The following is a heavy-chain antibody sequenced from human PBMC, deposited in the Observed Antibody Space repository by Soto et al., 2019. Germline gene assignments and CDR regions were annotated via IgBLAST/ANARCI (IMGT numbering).Heavy chain of an antibody. J-gene: IGHJ6*02. D-gene: IGHD3-22*01. CDR3: ATQMYDSSGYNYYYYGMDV. Sequence: ASVKVSCKASGYTLTELSMHWVRPAPGKGLEWMGGFDPEDGETIYAQKFQGRVTMTEDTSTDTAYMELSSLRSEDTAVYYCATQMYDSSGYNYYYYGMDVWGQGTTVTVS. CDR1: GYTLTELS. CDR2: FDPEDGET. V-gene: IGHV1-24*01.